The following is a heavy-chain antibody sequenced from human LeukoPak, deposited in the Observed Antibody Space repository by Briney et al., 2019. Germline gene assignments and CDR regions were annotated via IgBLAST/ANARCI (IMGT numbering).Heavy chain of an antibody. CDR3: TRDSSTWNSDHYYYMDV. CDR1: GFMFTAYY. CDR2: FNLKNGDT. J-gene: IGHJ6*03. D-gene: IGHD1-7*01. V-gene: IGHV1-2*02. Sequence: ASVKVSCKTSGFMFTAYYIHWLRQVPGQGLEWMGWFNLKNGDTNYPQKFQGRLTITGDTSTRPAYMELSRLRSEDPARYFRTRDSSTWNSDHYYYMDVWGKGTTVTDSS.